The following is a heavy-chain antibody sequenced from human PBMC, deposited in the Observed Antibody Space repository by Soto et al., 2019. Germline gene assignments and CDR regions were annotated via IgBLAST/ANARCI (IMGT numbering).Heavy chain of an antibody. V-gene: IGHV4-4*02. D-gene: IGHD6-19*01. CDR1: GGSISSSNW. CDR2: IYHSGST. CDR3: ARVSVAGTLFDY. Sequence: PSETLSLTCAVSGGSISSSNWWSWVRQPPGKGLEWIGEIYHSGSTNYNPSLKSRVTISVDKSKNQFTLKLSSVTAADTAVYYCARVSVAGTLFDYWGQGTLVTVSS. J-gene: IGHJ4*02.